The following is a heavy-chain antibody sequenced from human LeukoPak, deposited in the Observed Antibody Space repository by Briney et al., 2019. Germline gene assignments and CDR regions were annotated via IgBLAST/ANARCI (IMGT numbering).Heavy chain of an antibody. J-gene: IGHJ5*02. CDR1: GGSISSSY. CDR2: TPYSGST. D-gene: IGHD5-24*01. V-gene: IGHV4-59*08. Sequence: SETLSLTCTVSGGSISSSYWGWIRQPPGKGLEWIGYTPYSGSTKYNPSLKSRVTLSVDTSKNQFSLKVNSVTAADTAVYYCARRGVKMAPVRPDNWFDPWGQGTLVTVSS. CDR3: ARRGVKMAPVRPDNWFDP.